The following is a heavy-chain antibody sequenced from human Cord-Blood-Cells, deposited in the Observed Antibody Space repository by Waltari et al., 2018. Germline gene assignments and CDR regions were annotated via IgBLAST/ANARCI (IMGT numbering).Heavy chain of an antibody. CDR3: ARDVMPSFTIFGVVTPREAAFDI. V-gene: IGHV1-69*09. CDR1: DGAFPSYA. J-gene: IGHJ3*02. D-gene: IGHD3-3*01. Sequence: VPPAQSGAVVTKPRSSLKASCTARDGAFPSYAIIWVPPPPMQGLAWMVRIIPILGIANYAQKFQGRDTITADKSTSTAYMELSSLRSEYTAVYYCARDVMPSFTIFGVVTPREAAFDIWGQGTMVTVSS. CDR2: IIPILGIA.